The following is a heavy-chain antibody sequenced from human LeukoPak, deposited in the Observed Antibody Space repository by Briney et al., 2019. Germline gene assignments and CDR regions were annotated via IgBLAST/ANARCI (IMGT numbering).Heavy chain of an antibody. J-gene: IGHJ4*02. CDR2: INPSGGST. V-gene: IGHV1-46*01. CDR1: GYTFTSYY. Sequence: GASVKVSCKASGYTFTSYYMHWVRQAPGQGLEWMGIINPSGGSTSYAQKFQGRVTMTRDTSISTAYMELSRLRSDDTAVYYCAREVGVATIGDYWGQGTLVTVSS. CDR3: AREVGVATIGDY. D-gene: IGHD5-12*01.